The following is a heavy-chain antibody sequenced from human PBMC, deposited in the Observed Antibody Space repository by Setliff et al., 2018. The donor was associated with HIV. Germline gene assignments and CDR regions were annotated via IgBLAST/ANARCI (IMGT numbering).Heavy chain of an antibody. J-gene: IGHJ3*02. D-gene: IGHD3-3*01. CDR2: MYYSGST. V-gene: IGHV4-59*01. CDR1: GGSISSYF. Sequence: PSETLSLTCTVSGGSISSYFWSWIRQPPGKGLEWIGYMYYSGSTNYNPSLKRRVSISVDTSKNQFSLKLNSVTAADTAVYYCARVYDFWSGKYAFDIWGQGTMVTVSS. CDR3: ARVYDFWSGKYAFDI.